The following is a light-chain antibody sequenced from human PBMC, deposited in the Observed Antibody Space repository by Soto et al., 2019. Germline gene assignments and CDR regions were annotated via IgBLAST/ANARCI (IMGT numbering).Light chain of an antibody. Sequence: DIQMTQSPSSLSASVGDRVTITGRASQSISNYLNWYQQKPGKAPKLLIYGASSLQSGVPSRFSGSGSGTDFTLTISSLQPEDFATYYCEQSYSTRWTFGQGTKVEIK. J-gene: IGKJ1*01. CDR2: GAS. CDR3: EQSYSTRWT. V-gene: IGKV1-39*01. CDR1: QSISNY.